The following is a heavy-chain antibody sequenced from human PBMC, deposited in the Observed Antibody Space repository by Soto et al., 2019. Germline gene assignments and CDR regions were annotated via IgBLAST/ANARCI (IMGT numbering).Heavy chain of an antibody. V-gene: IGHV4-31*03. J-gene: IGHJ5*02. D-gene: IGHD6-13*01. CDR2: IFHSGST. CDR3: VRGGIAGNWFDP. Sequence: QVQLQESGPGLVKPSQTLSLTCSVSGGSITSGGFYWSWIRQHPKKGLEWIAYIFHSGSTDFNPSLKGRIIISADTSKNQFSLKLTSVTAADTAVYYCVRGGIAGNWFDPWGQGTLVTVSS. CDR1: GGSITSGGFY.